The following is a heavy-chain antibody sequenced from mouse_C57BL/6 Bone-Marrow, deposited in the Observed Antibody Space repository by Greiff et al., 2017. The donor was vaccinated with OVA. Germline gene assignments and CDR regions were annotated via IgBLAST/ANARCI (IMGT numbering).Heavy chain of an antibody. V-gene: IGHV1-64*01. Sequence: VQLQQPGAELVKPGASVKLSCKASGYTFTSYWMHWVKQRPGQGLEWIGMIHPNSGSTNYNEKFKSKATLTVDKSSSTAYMQLSSLTSEDSAVYYCARYGQLRPSYAMDYWGQGTSVTVSS. CDR1: GYTFTSYW. CDR3: ARYGQLRPSYAMDY. CDR2: IHPNSGST. D-gene: IGHD3-2*02. J-gene: IGHJ4*01.